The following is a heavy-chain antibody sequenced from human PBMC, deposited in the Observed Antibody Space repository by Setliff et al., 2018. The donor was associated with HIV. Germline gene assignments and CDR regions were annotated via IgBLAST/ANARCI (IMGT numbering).Heavy chain of an antibody. V-gene: IGHV4-39*02. J-gene: IGHJ4*02. CDR3: ARDISITGTMGHFDF. D-gene: IGHD1-7*01. CDR1: GASISNSNSY. CDR2: IYDSGST. Sequence: SETLSLTCNVYGASISNSNSYWGWIRQPPGKRLEWLGSIYDSGSTSYNPSLSSRLTISVDTSKNQVSLRLSSVTVADTGVYYCARDISITGTMGHFDFWGRGTLVTVSS.